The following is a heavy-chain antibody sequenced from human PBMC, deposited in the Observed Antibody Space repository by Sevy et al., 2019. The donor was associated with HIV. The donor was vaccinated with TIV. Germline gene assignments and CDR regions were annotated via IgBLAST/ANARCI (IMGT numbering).Heavy chain of an antibody. J-gene: IGHJ4*02. V-gene: IGHV4-34*01. D-gene: IGHD6-6*01. Sequence: SETLSLTCAVYGGSFSGYYWSWIRQPPGKGLEWIGEINHSGSTNYNPSLKSRVTISVDTSKNQFSLKLSSVTAADTAVYYCARGLDSSSSDGSDGGDFDYWGQGTLVTVSS. CDR2: INHSGST. CDR1: GGSFSGYY. CDR3: ARGLDSSSSDGSDGGDFDY.